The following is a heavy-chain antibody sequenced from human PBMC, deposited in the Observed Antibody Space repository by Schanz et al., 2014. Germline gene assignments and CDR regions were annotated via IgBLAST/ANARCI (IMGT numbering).Heavy chain of an antibody. J-gene: IGHJ3*02. D-gene: IGHD4-17*01. CDR2: INSVGSNT. Sequence: EVQLVESGGGLVQPGKSLRLSCAASGFTFDKYAMHWVRQAPGKGLVWVARINSVGSNTDYADSVTGRFTISRDNAKNTLYLQMNTLRAEDTAVYYCARKMKLGVYGGKGHDSLDIWGQGTMVTVSS. V-gene: IGHV3-74*02. CDR1: GFTFDKYA. CDR3: ARKMKLGVYGGKGHDSLDI.